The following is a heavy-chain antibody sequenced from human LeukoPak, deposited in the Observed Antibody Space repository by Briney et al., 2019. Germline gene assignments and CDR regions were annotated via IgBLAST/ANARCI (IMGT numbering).Heavy chain of an antibody. Sequence: PGGSLRLSCAASGFTVSSNYMSWVRQAPGKGLEWVAVISYDGSNKYYADSVKGRFTISRDNSKNTLYLQMNSLRAEDTAVYYCAKDGIPITMVRGVMSYYYGMDVWGQGTTVTVSS. V-gene: IGHV3-30*18. CDR1: GFTVSSNY. J-gene: IGHJ6*02. CDR2: ISYDGSNK. D-gene: IGHD3-10*01. CDR3: AKDGIPITMVRGVMSYYYGMDV.